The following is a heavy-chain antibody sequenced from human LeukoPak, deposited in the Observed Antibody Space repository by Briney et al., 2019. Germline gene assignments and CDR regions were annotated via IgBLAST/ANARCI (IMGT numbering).Heavy chain of an antibody. J-gene: IGHJ6*02. CDR1: GGSFSGYY. D-gene: IGHD5-18*01. CDR2: INHSGST. Sequence: SETLSLTCAVHGGSFSGYYWSWIRQPPGKGLEWIGEINHSGSTNYNPSLKSRVTISVDTSKNQFSLKLSSVTAADTAVYYCARGRGYSYGPYGMDVWGQGTTVTVSS. V-gene: IGHV4-34*01. CDR3: ARGRGYSYGPYGMDV.